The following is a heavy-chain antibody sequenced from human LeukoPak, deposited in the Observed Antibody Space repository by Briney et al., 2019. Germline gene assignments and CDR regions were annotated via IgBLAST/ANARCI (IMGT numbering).Heavy chain of an antibody. CDR2: IFYNGNT. CDR1: GGSIGGYF. V-gene: IGHV4-59*01. J-gene: IGHJ4*02. D-gene: IGHD2-21*01. CDR3: ARYSSDHDGRHFEF. Sequence: SETLSLTCTVSGGSIGGYFWSWLRQPPGKGLEWVGWIFYNGNTNYNSSLKSRLTMSVDASKNQFYLKLNSVTAADTAVYYCARYSSDHDGRHFEFWGQGVLVTVSS.